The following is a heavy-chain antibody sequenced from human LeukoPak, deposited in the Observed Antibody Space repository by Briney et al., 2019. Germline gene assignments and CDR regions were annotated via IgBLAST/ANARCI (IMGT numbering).Heavy chain of an antibody. CDR3: ARVGSYYYFDY. V-gene: IGHV4-59*11. CDR2: IYYSGST. CDR1: GGSISSHY. Sequence: SETLSLTCTVSGGSISSHYWSWIRQPPGKGLEWIGHIYYSGSTNYNPSLKSRVTIAVDTSKNQFSLKLSSVTAADTAVYYCARVGSYYYFDYWGQGTLVTVSS. D-gene: IGHD1-26*01. J-gene: IGHJ4*02.